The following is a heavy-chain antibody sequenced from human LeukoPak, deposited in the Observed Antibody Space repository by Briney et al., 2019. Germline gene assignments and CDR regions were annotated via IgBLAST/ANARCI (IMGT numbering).Heavy chain of an antibody. CDR3: ARGGSQRITMVRGESWFDP. CDR2: INPSGGST. Sequence: ASVKVSCKASGYTFTSYYMHWVRQPPGQGLEWMGIINPSGGSTSYAQKFQGRVTMTRDTSTSTVYMELSSLRSEDTAVYYCARGGSQRITMVRGESWFDPWGQGTLVTVSS. J-gene: IGHJ5*02. D-gene: IGHD3-10*01. CDR1: GYTFTSYY. V-gene: IGHV1-46*01.